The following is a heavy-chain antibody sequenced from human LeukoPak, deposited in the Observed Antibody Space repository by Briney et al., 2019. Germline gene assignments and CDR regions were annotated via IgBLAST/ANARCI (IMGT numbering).Heavy chain of an antibody. Sequence: PSETLSLTCAVYGGSFSGYYWSWIRQPPGKGLEWIGEINHSGSTNYNPSLKSRVTISVDTSKNQFSLKLSSVTAADTAVYYCARSRIGAVAGSDYWGQGTLVTVSS. V-gene: IGHV4-34*01. CDR3: ARSRIGAVAGSDY. J-gene: IGHJ4*02. CDR2: INHSGST. D-gene: IGHD6-19*01. CDR1: GGSFSGYY.